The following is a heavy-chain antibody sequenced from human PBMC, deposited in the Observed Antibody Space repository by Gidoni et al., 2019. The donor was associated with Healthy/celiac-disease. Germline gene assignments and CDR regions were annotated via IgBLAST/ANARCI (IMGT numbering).Heavy chain of an antibody. V-gene: IGHV3-23*04. D-gene: IGHD5-18*01. CDR3: AKDGYSYGPTNYYYYGMDV. CDR1: GFTFSSYA. CDR2: ISGSVGST. J-gene: IGHJ6*02. Sequence: EVQLVESGGGLVQPGGSLRLSCAASGFTFSSYAMSWVRQAPGKGLEWVSAISGSVGSTYYADSVKGRFTISRDNSKNTLYLQMNSLRAEDTAVYYCAKDGYSYGPTNYYYYGMDVWGQGTTVTVSS.